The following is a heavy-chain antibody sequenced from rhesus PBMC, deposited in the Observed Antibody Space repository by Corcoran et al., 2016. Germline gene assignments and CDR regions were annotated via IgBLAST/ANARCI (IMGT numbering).Heavy chain of an antibody. CDR1: GYTFTSSY. D-gene: IGHD4-23*01. CDR2: INPSNGHT. V-gene: IGHV1S9*01. CDR3: TRGYEYNIY. J-gene: IGHJ4*01. Sequence: QVQLVQSGAEVKKPGASVKLSCKASGYTFTSSYINWVRQAPGQVREWMGQINPSNGHTYYVQKFHGRVTMTRDTSTSTAYRELNSLRSEDTAVYYCTRGYEYNIYWGQGVLVTVSS.